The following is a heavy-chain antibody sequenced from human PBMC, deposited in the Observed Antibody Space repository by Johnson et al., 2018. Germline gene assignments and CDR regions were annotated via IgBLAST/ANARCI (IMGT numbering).Heavy chain of an antibody. D-gene: IGHD5-18*01. Sequence: QVQLVQSGGDVVQXGRSXRLXCAASGFTFSSYGIHWVRQAPGKGLEWVAVIGFDGSNKYYADSVKGRITISRDNSKKPVGLPMNSLGAEETAVYYCVRAGKKNSNGCVTGFPHWGQGTLVTVSS. CDR3: VRAGKKNSNGCVTGFPH. CDR2: IGFDGSNK. J-gene: IGHJ1*01. CDR1: GFTFSSYG. V-gene: IGHV3-33*01.